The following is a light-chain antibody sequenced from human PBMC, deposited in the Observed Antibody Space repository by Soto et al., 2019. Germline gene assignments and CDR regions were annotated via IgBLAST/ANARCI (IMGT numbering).Light chain of an antibody. CDR2: AAS. V-gene: IGKV1-27*01. Sequence: DIQMTQSPSSLSASVGDRVTITCRASQGISNNLAWYQQKPGKVPKLLIYAASTLQSGVPSRFSGSGSGADFSLTISCLQTEDVETDYCQEYNSGLEGFGPVTKVDI. CDR3: QEYNSGLEG. CDR1: QGISNN. J-gene: IGKJ3*01.